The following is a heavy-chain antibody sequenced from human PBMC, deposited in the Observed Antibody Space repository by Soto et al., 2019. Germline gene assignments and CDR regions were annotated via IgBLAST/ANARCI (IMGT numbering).Heavy chain of an antibody. D-gene: IGHD3-3*01. V-gene: IGHV3-23*01. CDR2: ISGSGGST. CDR1: GFTFSGYA. CDR3: SKGSYYYFWSGYPTRVDY. Sequence: EVQLLESGGGLVQPGGSLRLSCAASGFTFSGYAMSWVRHAPRKGLEWVSAISGSGGSTYYADSVKGRFTISRDNSKNTLYLQINSLRAEDTAVYYCSKGSYYYFWSGYPTRVDYWGQGTLVTVSS. J-gene: IGHJ4*02.